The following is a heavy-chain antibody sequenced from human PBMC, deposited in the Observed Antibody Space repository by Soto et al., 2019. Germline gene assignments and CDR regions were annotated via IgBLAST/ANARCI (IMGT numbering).Heavy chain of an antibody. V-gene: IGHV3-30*03. D-gene: IGHD4-17*01. CDR1: GFPFGDFG. J-gene: IGHJ3*02. CDR3: AHPRGYGVFDAVDI. CDR2: ISHDGSDK. Sequence: PGGSLRLSCAASGFPFGDFGMHWLRQAPGKGLEWVAVISHDGSDKFYADSVKARFTISRDNSKNTLYLQMSRLRPEDTAVYYCAHPRGYGVFDAVDIWGQGTVVTVSS.